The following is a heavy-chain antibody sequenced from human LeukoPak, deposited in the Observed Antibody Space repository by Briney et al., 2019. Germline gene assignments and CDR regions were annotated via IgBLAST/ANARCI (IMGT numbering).Heavy chain of an antibody. Sequence: SETLSLTCTVSGGSISSYYWSWIRQPAGKGLEWIGRIYTSGSTNYNPSLKSRVTISVKTSKNQFSLKLRSVTAADTAVYYCARVTGYTIEDYFDYWGQGTLVTVSS. J-gene: IGHJ4*02. V-gene: IGHV4-4*07. CDR2: IYTSGST. CDR3: ARVTGYTIEDYFDY. D-gene: IGHD3-9*01. CDR1: GGSISSYY.